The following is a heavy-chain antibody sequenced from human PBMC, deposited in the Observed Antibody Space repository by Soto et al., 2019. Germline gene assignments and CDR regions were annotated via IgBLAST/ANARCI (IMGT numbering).Heavy chain of an antibody. V-gene: IGHV3-33*01. Sequence: PGGSLRLSCAASGFTLSNYGMHWVRQAPGKGLDWVAVMWSDGTTKFYADSVKGRFTLSRDNSKNTLYLQTDSLRAEDTAVYYCARDPYDNSGSYFNAPLDYRGQGTLVTVSS. J-gene: IGHJ4*02. D-gene: IGHD3-22*01. CDR1: GFTLSNYG. CDR3: ARDPYDNSGSYFNAPLDY. CDR2: MWSDGTTK.